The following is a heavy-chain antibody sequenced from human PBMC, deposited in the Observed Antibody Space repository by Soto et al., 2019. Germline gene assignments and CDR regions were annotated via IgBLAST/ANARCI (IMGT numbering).Heavy chain of an antibody. J-gene: IGHJ4*02. CDR1: GSTFSNYG. CDR3: AKVDVRAYFPFDY. D-gene: IGHD3-10*02. CDR2: ISLDGSNK. Sequence: QVQLVESGGGVVQPGTSLRLSCAASGSTFSNYGMHWVRQAPGKGLEWMAVISLDGSNKYYADSVNGRFTISRDNSKSTPYLQMNSLIAEEMAGYYCAKVDVRAYFPFDYWGQGTLVTVSS. V-gene: IGHV3-30*18.